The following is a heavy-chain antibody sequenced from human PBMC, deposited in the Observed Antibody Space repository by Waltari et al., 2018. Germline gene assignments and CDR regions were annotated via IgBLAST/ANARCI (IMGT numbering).Heavy chain of an antibody. CDR1: GGTFSSYA. CDR2: TCPIFGTA. D-gene: IGHD6-13*01. J-gene: IGHJ4*02. Sequence: QVQLVQSGAEVKKPGSSVKVSCKASGGTFSSYAISWVRQAPGQGLEWMGGTCPIFGTANYAQKFHGRVTITTDESTSTAYMELSSLRSEDTAVYYCARVGRKYSSSWYYFDYWGQGTLVTVSS. CDR3: ARVGRKYSSSWYYFDY. V-gene: IGHV1-69*05.